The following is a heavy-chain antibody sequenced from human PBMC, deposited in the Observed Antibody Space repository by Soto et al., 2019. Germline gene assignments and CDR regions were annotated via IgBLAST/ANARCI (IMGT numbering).Heavy chain of an antibody. CDR3: ARDTIFGVDPRSY. CDR2: IYSGGST. CDR1: GFTVSSNY. D-gene: IGHD3-3*01. V-gene: IGHV3-53*01. Sequence: PGGSLRLSCAASGFTVSSNYMSWVRQAPGKGLEWVSVIYSGGSTYYADSVKGRFTISRDNSKNTLYLQMNSLRAEDTAVYYCARDTIFGVDPRSYWGQGTLVTVSS. J-gene: IGHJ4*02.